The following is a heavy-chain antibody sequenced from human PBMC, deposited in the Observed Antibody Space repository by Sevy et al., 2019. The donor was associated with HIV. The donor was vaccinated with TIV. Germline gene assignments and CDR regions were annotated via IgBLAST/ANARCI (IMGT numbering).Heavy chain of an antibody. CDR1: GGSFSGYY. CDR2: INHSGRT. V-gene: IGHV4-34*01. D-gene: IGHD6-19*01. Sequence: SETLSLTCAVYGGSFSGYYWSWIRQPPGKGLEWIGEINHSGRTNYNPSLKSRVTISVETSKNQFSLKLSSVTAADTAVYYCASRPGIAVAGTGGYFDYWGQGTLVTVSS. CDR3: ASRPGIAVAGTGGYFDY. J-gene: IGHJ4*02.